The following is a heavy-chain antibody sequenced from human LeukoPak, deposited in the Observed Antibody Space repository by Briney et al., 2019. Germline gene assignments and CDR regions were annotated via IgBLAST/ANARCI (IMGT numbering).Heavy chain of an antibody. D-gene: IGHD6-19*01. Sequence: GRSLRLSCAASGFTFSSYGMHWVRQAPGKGLEWVAVISYDGSNKYYADSVRGRFTISRDNSKNTLYLQMNSLGAEDTAVYYCAKGRWGWSPFDYWGQGTLVTVSS. CDR2: ISYDGSNK. CDR3: AKGRWGWSPFDY. J-gene: IGHJ4*02. CDR1: GFTFSSYG. V-gene: IGHV3-30*18.